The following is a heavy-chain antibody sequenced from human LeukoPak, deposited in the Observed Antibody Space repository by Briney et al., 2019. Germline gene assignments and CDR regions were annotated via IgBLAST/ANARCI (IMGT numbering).Heavy chain of an antibody. CDR1: GFTLSSYA. CDR3: MLRSGYCIGGRCREST. V-gene: IGHV3-23*01. CDR2: ISGSGDNT. D-gene: IGHD2-15*01. Sequence: GGSLRLSCAASGFTLSSYAMSWVRQAPGKGLEWVSTISGSGDNTYYADSVKGRFTISRDNSKNTLYLQMNSLRAEDTAVFYCMLRSGYCIGGRCRESTWGRGTLVTVSS. J-gene: IGHJ4*02.